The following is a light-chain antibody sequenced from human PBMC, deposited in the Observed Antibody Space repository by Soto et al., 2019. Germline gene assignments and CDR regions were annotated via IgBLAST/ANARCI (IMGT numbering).Light chain of an antibody. CDR1: QSVSSN. Sequence: EIVMTQSPATLSVSPGERATLSCRASQSVSSNLAWYQKKPGQAPRLLISGASTRATGIPARFSGSGTGSGTEFTLTISSLQSEDFAVYYCQQYNNWPLTFGGGTKVDIK. J-gene: IGKJ4*01. CDR2: GAS. CDR3: QQYNNWPLT. V-gene: IGKV3-15*01.